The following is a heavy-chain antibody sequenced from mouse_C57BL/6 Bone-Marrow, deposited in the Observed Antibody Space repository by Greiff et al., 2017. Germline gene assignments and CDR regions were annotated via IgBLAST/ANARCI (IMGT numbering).Heavy chain of an antibody. D-gene: IGHD1-1*01. J-gene: IGHJ3*01. CDR2: IDPSDSYT. CDR1: GYTFTSYW. V-gene: IGHV1-69*01. CDR3: ARDGSSYDWFAY. Sequence: VQLQQPGAELVMPGASVKLSCKASGYTFTSYWMHWVKQRPGQGLEWIGEIDPSDSYTNYNQKFKGKSTLTVDKYSSTAYMQLSSLTSEDSAVYYCARDGSSYDWFAYWGQGTLVTVSA.